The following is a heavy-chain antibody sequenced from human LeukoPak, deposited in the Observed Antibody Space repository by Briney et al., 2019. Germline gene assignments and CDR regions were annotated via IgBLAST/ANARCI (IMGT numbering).Heavy chain of an antibody. CDR2: FDPEDGET. D-gene: IGHD4-17*01. V-gene: IGHV1-24*01. CDR3: ATLYGDYPLQH. Sequence: ASVKVSCKVSGYTLTELSMHWVRQAPGKGLEWMGGFDPEDGETIYAQKFQGRVTMTEDTSTDTAYVELSSLRSEDTAAYYCATLYGDYPLQHWGQGTLVTVSS. J-gene: IGHJ1*01. CDR1: GYTLTELS.